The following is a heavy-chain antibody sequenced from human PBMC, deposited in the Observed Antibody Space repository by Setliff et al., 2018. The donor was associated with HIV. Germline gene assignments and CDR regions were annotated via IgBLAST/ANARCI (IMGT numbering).Heavy chain of an antibody. V-gene: IGHV1-69*10. Sequence: GASVKVSCKTSGGTFTSYVIRWVRQAPGQGLEWMGGIIPILGIASYSQKFQGRVTITADASSSTMYTELSGLRSGDTAVYYCAGPRGDEAFDIWGQGTMVTVSS. J-gene: IGHJ3*02. D-gene: IGHD3-10*01. CDR1: GGTFTSYV. CDR3: AGPRGDEAFDI. CDR2: IIPILGIA.